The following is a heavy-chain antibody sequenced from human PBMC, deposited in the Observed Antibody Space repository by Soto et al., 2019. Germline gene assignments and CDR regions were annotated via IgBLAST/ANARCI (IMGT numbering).Heavy chain of an antibody. CDR3: VKNSGWFNT. J-gene: IGHJ5*02. CDR2: IDGSGGIT. V-gene: IGHV3-23*01. CDR1: GFTFGTTD. Sequence: PGGSLRLSCAASGFTFGTTDISWVRQAPGEGLEWVSTIDGSGGITYYADSVKGRFTISRDNSRNTVYLQMNSLRGDDTALYYCVKNSGWFNTWGQGARVTVSS. D-gene: IGHD3-10*01.